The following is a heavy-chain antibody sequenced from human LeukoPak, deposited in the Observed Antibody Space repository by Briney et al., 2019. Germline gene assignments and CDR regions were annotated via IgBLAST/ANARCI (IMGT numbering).Heavy chain of an antibody. CDR2: ISGSGGST. V-gene: IGHV3-23*01. Sequence: QPGGTLRLSCAASGFTFSSYGTSWVRQAPGKGLEWVSAISGSGGSTYYADSVKGRFTISRDNSKNTLYLQMNSLRAEDTAVYYCAKDRELEYYFDYWGQGTLVTVSS. J-gene: IGHJ4*02. CDR3: AKDRELEYYFDY. CDR1: GFTFSSYG. D-gene: IGHD1-26*01.